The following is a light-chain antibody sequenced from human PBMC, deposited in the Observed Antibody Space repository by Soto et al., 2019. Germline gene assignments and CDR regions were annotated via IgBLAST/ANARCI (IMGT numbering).Light chain of an antibody. J-gene: IGKJ3*01. CDR1: QSVSSN. Sequence: EIVMTQSPATLSVSPGERATLSCRASQSVSSNLAWYQQKPGHAPRLLIYGASTMATGIPARFSGSGYGTEFTLTISSLQSEDVAVYYCQQYNNWPPGFTFGPGTKVDIK. CDR3: QQYNNWPPGFT. CDR2: GAS. V-gene: IGKV3-15*01.